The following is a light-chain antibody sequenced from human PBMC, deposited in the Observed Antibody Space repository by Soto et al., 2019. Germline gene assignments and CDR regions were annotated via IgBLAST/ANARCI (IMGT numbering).Light chain of an antibody. Sequence: DIQMTQSPSSLSASVGDRVTITCRASQSISSHLNWYQQKPGKAPKLLIYKASTLKSGVPSRFSGSGSGTEFTLTISSLQPDDFATYYCQHYNSALITFGQGTRLEIK. CDR3: QHYNSALIT. V-gene: IGKV1-5*03. CDR2: KAS. CDR1: QSISSH. J-gene: IGKJ5*01.